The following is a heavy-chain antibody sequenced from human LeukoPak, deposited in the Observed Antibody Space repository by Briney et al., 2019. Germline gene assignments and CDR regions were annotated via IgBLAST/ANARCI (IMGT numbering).Heavy chain of an antibody. Sequence: GGSLRLSCAASGFTFRDAAMTWVRQAPGKGLEWVSLISSSGANAYYADSVKGQFTISRDNSKNTLHLQMNNLRGEDTAEYYCAKDMELASWGQGTLVTVSS. D-gene: IGHD1-26*01. CDR3: AKDMELAS. CDR1: GFTFRDAA. CDR2: ISSSGANA. J-gene: IGHJ5*02. V-gene: IGHV3-23*01.